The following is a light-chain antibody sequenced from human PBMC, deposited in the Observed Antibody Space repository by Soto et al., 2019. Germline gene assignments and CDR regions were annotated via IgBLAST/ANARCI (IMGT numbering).Light chain of an antibody. CDR3: QVWDSSSDHRV. J-gene: IGLJ2*01. CDR1: NIGSKS. V-gene: IGLV3-21*02. CDR2: DDS. Sequence: SYELTQPPSVSVAPGQTARTTCGGNNIGSKSVHWYQQKPGQAPVLVVYDDSDRPSGIPERFSGSNSGNTATLTISRVEAGDEADYYCQVWDSSSDHRVFGGGTKVTVL.